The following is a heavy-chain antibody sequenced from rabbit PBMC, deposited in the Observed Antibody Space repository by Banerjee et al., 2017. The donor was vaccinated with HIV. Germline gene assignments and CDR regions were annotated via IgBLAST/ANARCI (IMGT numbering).Heavy chain of an antibody. Sequence: QQQLEESGGDLVKPEGSLTLTCTASGFTLSSYWIYWVRQAPGKGLEWIGHIYTGSSGSTYYASWAKGRFTISKASWTTVTLQMTSLTAADTATYFCARDAGYAGSNLWGQGTLVTVS. D-gene: IGHD4-2*01. CDR1: GFTLSSYW. CDR3: ARDAGYAGSNL. CDR2: IYTGSSGST. J-gene: IGHJ4*01. V-gene: IGHV1S45*01.